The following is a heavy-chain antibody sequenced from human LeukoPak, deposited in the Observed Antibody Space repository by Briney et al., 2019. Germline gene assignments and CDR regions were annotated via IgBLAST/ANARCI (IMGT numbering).Heavy chain of an antibody. J-gene: IGHJ3*02. CDR2: FYYSGST. CDR3: VSPLSAGKAAFDN. V-gene: IGHV4-59*08. D-gene: IGHD2/OR15-2a*01. CDR1: GGSINSYY. Sequence: SETLSLTCTVSGGSINSYYWSWIRQPPGKGLEWIGYFYYSGSTNYNPSLKSRVTISVDTSNNKFSLKLTSLTAADTAVYYCVSPLSAGKAAFDNWGQGTMVTVSS.